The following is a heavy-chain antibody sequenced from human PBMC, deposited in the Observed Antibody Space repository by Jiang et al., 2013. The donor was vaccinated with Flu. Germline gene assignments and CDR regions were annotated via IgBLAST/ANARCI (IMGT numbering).Heavy chain of an antibody. CDR3: ARDQAVADQNWFDP. D-gene: IGHD6-19*01. Sequence: SQTLSLTCAISGDSVSSNSAAWNWIRQSPSRGLEWLGRTYYRSKWYNDYAVSVKSRITINPDTSKNQFSLQLNSVTPEDMAVYYCARDQAVADQNWFDPWGQGTLVTVSS. CDR2: TYYRSKWYN. V-gene: IGHV6-1*01. CDR1: GDSVSSNSAA. J-gene: IGHJ5*02.